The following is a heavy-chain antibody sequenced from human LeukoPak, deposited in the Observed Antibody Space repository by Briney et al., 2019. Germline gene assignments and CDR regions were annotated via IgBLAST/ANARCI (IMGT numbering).Heavy chain of an antibody. V-gene: IGHV3-23*01. D-gene: IGHD1-14*01. CDR3: AKNGARNGDNWNHGNYFGY. J-gene: IGHJ4*02. CDR2: ISASGGST. Sequence: GGSLRLSCAASGFTFSSYAMSWVRQAPGRGLEWVSAISASGGSTYYADSVKGRFTISRDNSKNTLYLQMNSLRAEDTAVYYCAKNGARNGDNWNHGNYFGYWGQGTLVTVSS. CDR1: GFTFSSYA.